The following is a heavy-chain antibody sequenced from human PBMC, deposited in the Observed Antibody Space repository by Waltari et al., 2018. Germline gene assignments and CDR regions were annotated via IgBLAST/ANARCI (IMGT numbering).Heavy chain of an antibody. Sequence: EVQLVESGGGLVQPGGSLRPSCAASGFTFSSSSMNWVRQAPGKGLGWVSYISSSSSTIYYADSVKGRFTISRDNAKNSLYLQMNSLRAEDTAVYYCAREFGDYGVDYWGQGTLVTVSS. CDR2: ISSSSSTI. CDR1: GFTFSSSS. J-gene: IGHJ4*02. V-gene: IGHV3-48*01. CDR3: AREFGDYGVDY. D-gene: IGHD4-17*01.